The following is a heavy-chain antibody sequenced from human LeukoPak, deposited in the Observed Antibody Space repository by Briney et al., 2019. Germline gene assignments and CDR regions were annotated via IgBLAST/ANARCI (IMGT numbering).Heavy chain of an antibody. CDR3: SEILTVN. V-gene: IGHV3-30*03. D-gene: IGHD3-9*01. CDR1: GFTFSSYG. Sequence: GGSLRLSCAASGFTFSSYGMHWVRQAPGKGLEWVAVISYDGSNKYYADSVKGRFTISRDNSKNTLYLQMNSLRAEDTAVYYCSEILTVNWGQGTLVTVSS. CDR2: ISYDGSNK. J-gene: IGHJ4*02.